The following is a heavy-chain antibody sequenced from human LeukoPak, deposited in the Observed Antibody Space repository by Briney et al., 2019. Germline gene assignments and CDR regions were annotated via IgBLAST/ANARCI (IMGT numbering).Heavy chain of an antibody. J-gene: IGHJ4*02. Sequence: SETLSLTCTVSGASINSYYWSWIRQPPGKGLDWIGYIYYSGSTNYNPSLKSRVTISVDTSKHQFSLRLSSVTAADTAVYYCAREGLATGIDYWGQGTLVTVSS. D-gene: IGHD4-17*01. CDR2: IYYSGST. V-gene: IGHV4-59*01. CDR3: AREGLATGIDY. CDR1: GASINSYY.